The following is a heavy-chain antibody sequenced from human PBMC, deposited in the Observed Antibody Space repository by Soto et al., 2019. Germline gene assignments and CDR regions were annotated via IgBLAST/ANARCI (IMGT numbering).Heavy chain of an antibody. V-gene: IGHV1-18*01. J-gene: IGHJ4*02. CDR3: ARERGGYSYGDY. D-gene: IGHD5-18*01. CDR2: FNTYNGNT. CDR1: GYTFSSYG. Sequence: QVQLVQSGAEVKKPGASVKVSCKASGYTFSSYGITCVRQAPGQRLEWMGWFNTYNGNTNYAQKFQGRVTMTTDTSTSTAYMELRSLRSDDTAVYYCARERGGYSYGDYWGQGALVTVSS.